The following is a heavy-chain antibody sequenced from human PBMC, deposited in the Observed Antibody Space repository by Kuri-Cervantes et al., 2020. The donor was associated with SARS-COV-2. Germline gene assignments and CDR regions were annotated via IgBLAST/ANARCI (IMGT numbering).Heavy chain of an antibody. V-gene: IGHV3-74*01. J-gene: IGHJ4*02. CDR1: GFAFSNLW. D-gene: IGHD6-13*01. Sequence: GESLKISCAVSGFAFSNLWMHWVRQVPGKGMVWVSEISSDGTKTNYVDSVRGRFTISRDNAKNSLYLQMNSLRAEDTAVYYCARDLDSSSWFDYWGQGTLVTVSS. CDR2: ISSDGTKT. CDR3: ARDLDSSSWFDY.